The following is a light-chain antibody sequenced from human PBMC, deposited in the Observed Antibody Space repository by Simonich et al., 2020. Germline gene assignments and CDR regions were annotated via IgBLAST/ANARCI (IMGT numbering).Light chain of an antibody. CDR1: QSVLYSSNNKNY. J-gene: IGKJ1*01. Sequence: DIVMTQSPDSLAVSLGERPTINCKSSQSVLYSSNNKNYLAWYQQKPGQPPKLLIYWASTRESGVPDRCSGSGSGTDFTLTISSLQAEDVAVYYCQQYYSTPPWTFGQGTKVEIK. CDR3: QQYYSTPPWT. V-gene: IGKV4-1*01. CDR2: WAS.